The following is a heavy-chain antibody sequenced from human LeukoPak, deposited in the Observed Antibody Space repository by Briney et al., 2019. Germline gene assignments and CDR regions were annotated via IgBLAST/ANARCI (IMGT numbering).Heavy chain of an antibody. Sequence: GRSLRLSCAASGFTFSSYGMHWVRQAPGKGLEWVAVISDDGSNKYYADSVKGRFTISRDNSKNTLYLQMNSLRTEDTAVYYCARDQRIGGYSYGLTGNFDYWGQGTLVTVSS. CDR3: ARDQRIGGYSYGLTGNFDY. J-gene: IGHJ4*02. CDR1: GFTFSSYG. CDR2: ISDDGSNK. D-gene: IGHD5-18*01. V-gene: IGHV3-30*03.